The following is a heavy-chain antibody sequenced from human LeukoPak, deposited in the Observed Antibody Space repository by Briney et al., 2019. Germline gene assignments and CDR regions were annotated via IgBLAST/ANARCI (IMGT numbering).Heavy chain of an antibody. Sequence: ASVTVSFKGAGYTFTIYGISWVRQAPGQGKEGMGWISAYNGNTNYAQKLQGRVTITTDTSTSTAYMELRSLRSDDTAVYYCARDYSSSWQTRYYYYGMDVWGKGTTVTVSS. CDR3: ARDYSSSWQTRYYYYGMDV. V-gene: IGHV1-18*04. D-gene: IGHD6-13*01. J-gene: IGHJ6*04. CDR2: ISAYNGNT. CDR1: GYTFTIYG.